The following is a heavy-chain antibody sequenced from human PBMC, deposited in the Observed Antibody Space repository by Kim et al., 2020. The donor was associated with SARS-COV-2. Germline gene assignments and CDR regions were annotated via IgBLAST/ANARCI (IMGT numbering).Heavy chain of an antibody. CDR3: AKDRSMSRAAPGTTDHFAMVI. J-gene: IGHJ6*02. CDR1: GFNFNDFS. V-gene: IGHV3-9*01. CDR2: ISWISGTI. Sequence: GGSLRLSCVVSGFNFNDFSMHWVRQAPGKGLEWVAGISWISGTIDYADSVKGRFIISRDNAKNSLFLQINSLRIEDTALYYCAKDRSMSRAAPGTTDHFAMVIWGPERTATVSS. D-gene: IGHD6-13*01.